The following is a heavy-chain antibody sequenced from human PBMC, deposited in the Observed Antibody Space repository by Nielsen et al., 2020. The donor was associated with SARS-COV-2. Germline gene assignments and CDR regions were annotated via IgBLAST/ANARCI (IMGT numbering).Heavy chain of an antibody. V-gene: IGHV4-59*13. CDR2: IYYSGST. Sequence: SETLSLTCTVSGGSISSYYWSWIRQPPGKGLEWIGYIYYSGSTNYNPSLKSRVTISVDTSKNQFSLKLSSVTAADTAVYYCARDGDYFDYWGQGTLVTVSS. CDR3: ARDGDYFDY. D-gene: IGHD4-17*01. J-gene: IGHJ4*02. CDR1: GGSISSYY.